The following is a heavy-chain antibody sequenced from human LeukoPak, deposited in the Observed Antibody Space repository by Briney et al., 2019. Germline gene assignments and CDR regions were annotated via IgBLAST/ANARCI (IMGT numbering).Heavy chain of an antibody. J-gene: IGHJ3*02. CDR2: INPSGGST. D-gene: IGHD4-17*01. V-gene: IGHV1-46*01. Sequence: ASVKVSCKASGYTFTSYYMHWVRQAPGQGLEWMGIINPSGGSTSYAQKFQGSVTMTRDTSTSTVYMELSSLRSEDTTVYYCARVRGVTTAGFDIWGQGTMVTVSS. CDR3: ARVRGVTTAGFDI. CDR1: GYTFTSYY.